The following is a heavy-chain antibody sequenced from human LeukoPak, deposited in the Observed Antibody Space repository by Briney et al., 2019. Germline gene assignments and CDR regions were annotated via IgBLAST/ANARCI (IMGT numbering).Heavy chain of an antibody. CDR2: ISSSSSTI. V-gene: IGHV3-48*03. CDR1: GFTFSTHD. D-gene: IGHD2-2*01. J-gene: IGHJ4*02. Sequence: GGSLRLSCAASGFTFSTHDMNWVRQAPGKGLEWVSYISSSSSTIYYADSVKGRFTIPRDSAKNSLYLQMNSLRAEDTAVYYCARGGVGGLSTHFDYWGQGTLVTVSS. CDR3: ARGGVGGLSTHFDY.